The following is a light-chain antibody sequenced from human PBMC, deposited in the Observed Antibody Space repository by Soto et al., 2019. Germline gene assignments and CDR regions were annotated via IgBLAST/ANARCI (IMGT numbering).Light chain of an antibody. Sequence: EIVLPQSPTNMSLSPGARATLSCRASQSGSSYLAWYQQKPGQAPRLLIYDASNRATGIPPRFSGSGSGTDFTLTISSLQPEDFAVYYCQQRSNKPPITFGQGTRLETK. CDR2: DAS. CDR3: QQRSNKPPIT. J-gene: IGKJ5*01. CDR1: QSGSSY. V-gene: IGKV3-11*01.